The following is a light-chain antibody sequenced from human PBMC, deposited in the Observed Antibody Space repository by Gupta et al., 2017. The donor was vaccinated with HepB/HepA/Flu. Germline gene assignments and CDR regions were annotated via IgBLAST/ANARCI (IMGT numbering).Light chain of an antibody. CDR3: QQYYSTPF. Sequence: DIVMTQSPDSVAVSLGERATINCKSSQSVLYSSNNKNYLAWYQQKPGQPPKLLIYWASTRESGVPDRFSGSGSGTDFTLTISSLQAEDVAVYYCQQYYSTPFFGGGTKVEIK. V-gene: IGKV4-1*01. J-gene: IGKJ4*01. CDR2: WAS. CDR1: QSVLYSSNNKNY.